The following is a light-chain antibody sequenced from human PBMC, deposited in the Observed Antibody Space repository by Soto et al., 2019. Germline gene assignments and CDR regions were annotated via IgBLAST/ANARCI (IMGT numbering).Light chain of an antibody. CDR1: QCITND. Sequence: DIQMTQSPSSLSASVGDRVTITCLASQCITNDLAWYQLKPGEVPKLLIYGAYNLHSGVPYRFSGSGSVTDFTLTINSLQPEYGATYYCQKYISAPFTFGPGTSVDIK. J-gene: IGKJ3*01. V-gene: IGKV1-27*01. CDR3: QKYISAPFT. CDR2: GAY.